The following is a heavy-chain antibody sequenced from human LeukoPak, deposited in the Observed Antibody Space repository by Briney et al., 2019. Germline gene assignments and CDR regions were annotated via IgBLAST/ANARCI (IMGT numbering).Heavy chain of an antibody. CDR3: AGADCSGGSCSYGMDV. D-gene: IGHD2-15*01. J-gene: IGHJ6*02. Sequence: GGSLRLSCAASGFTFSSYSMNWVRQAPGKGLEWVSSISSSSSYIYYADSVKGRFTISRDNAKNSLYLQMNSLRAEDTAVYYCAGADCSGGSCSYGMDVWGQGTTVTVSS. CDR2: ISSSSSYI. V-gene: IGHV3-21*01. CDR1: GFTFSSYS.